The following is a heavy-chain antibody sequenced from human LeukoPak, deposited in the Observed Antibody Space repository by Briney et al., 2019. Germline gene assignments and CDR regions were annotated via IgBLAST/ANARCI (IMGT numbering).Heavy chain of an antibody. J-gene: IGHJ4*02. V-gene: IGHV3-30*01. CDR2: LSYDGSNK. D-gene: IGHD5-12*01. CDR3: AREGAVATTYFDH. CDR1: GFTFSSYA. Sequence: GRSLRLSCAASGFTFSSYAMHWVRQAPGKGLEWVAVLSYDGSNKYYADSVKGRFTISRDNSKNTLYLQMNSLRAEDTAVYYCAREGAVATTYFDHWGQGTLVTVSS.